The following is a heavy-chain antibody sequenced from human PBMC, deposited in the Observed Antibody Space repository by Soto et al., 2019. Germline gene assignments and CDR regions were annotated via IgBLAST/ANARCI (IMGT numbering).Heavy chain of an antibody. CDR2: MSYDGSNK. Sequence: QVQLVESGGGVVQPGRSLRLSCAASGFTFSSYAMHWVRQAPGKGLEWVAVMSYDGSNKYYADSVKGRFTISRDNSKNTLYLQMNSLRAEDTAAYYCARFKGCSGGSCYPYFDYWGQGTLVTVSS. J-gene: IGHJ4*02. CDR3: ARFKGCSGGSCYPYFDY. CDR1: GFTFSSYA. D-gene: IGHD2-15*01. V-gene: IGHV3-30-3*01.